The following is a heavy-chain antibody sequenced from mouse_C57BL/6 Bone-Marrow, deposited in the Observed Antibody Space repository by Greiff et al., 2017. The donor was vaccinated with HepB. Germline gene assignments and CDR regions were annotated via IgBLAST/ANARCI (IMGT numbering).Heavy chain of an antibody. Sequence: EVQLQQSGPVLVKPGASVKMSCKASGYTFTDYYMNWVKQSHGKSLEWIGVINPYNGGTSYNQKFKGKATLTVDKSSSTAYMELNSLTSEDSAVYYCARGFITTVVAKGYWGQGTTLTVSS. J-gene: IGHJ2*01. CDR1: GYTFTDYY. CDR2: INPYNGGT. D-gene: IGHD1-1*01. V-gene: IGHV1-19*01. CDR3: ARGFITTVVAKGY.